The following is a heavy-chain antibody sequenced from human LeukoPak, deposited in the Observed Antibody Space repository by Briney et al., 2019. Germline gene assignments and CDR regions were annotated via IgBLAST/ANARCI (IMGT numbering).Heavy chain of an antibody. CDR2: IYYSGST. D-gene: IGHD2-15*01. V-gene: IGHV4-59*01. Sequence: SETLSLTCTVSGGSISSYYWSWIRQPPGKGLEWIGYIYYSGSTNYNPSLKSRVTISVDTSKNQFSLKLSSVTAADTAVYYCASQPRYCSGGSCSNAFDIWGQGTMVTVSS. CDR3: ASQPRYCSGGSCSNAFDI. J-gene: IGHJ3*02. CDR1: GGSISSYY.